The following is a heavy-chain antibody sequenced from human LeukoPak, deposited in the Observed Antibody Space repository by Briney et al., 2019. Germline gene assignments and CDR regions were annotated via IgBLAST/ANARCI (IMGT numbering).Heavy chain of an antibody. CDR3: AKNRYAGAGSSGYFDY. CDR1: GFTFDEYT. D-gene: IGHD3-22*01. J-gene: IGHJ4*02. V-gene: IGHV3-43*01. Sequence: PGGSLRLSCAASGFTFDEYTMHWVRQAPGKGLEWVSHISWDGGSAFHADSVRGRFTISRDNSKNSLYLQMNSLTTEDTALYYCAKNRYAGAGSSGYFDYWGQGTLVIVSS. CDR2: ISWDGGSA.